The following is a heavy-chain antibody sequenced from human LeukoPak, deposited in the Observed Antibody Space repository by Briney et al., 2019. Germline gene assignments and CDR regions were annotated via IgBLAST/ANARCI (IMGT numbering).Heavy chain of an antibody. J-gene: IGHJ4*02. CDR3: AREARQQLVPPYFDY. CDR2: ISSSSSTI. Sequence: PGGSLRLSCAASGFTYSSYSMNWVRQAPGKGLEWVSYISSSSSTIYYTDSVKGRFTISRDNAKNSLYLQMNSLRAEDTAVYYCAREARQQLVPPYFDYWGQGTLVTVSS. D-gene: IGHD6-13*01. CDR1: GFTYSSYS. V-gene: IGHV3-48*01.